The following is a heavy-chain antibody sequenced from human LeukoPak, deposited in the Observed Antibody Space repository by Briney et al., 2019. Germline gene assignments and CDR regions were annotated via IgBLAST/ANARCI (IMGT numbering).Heavy chain of an antibody. J-gene: IGHJ6*03. CDR3: AKGGSGFPHCYYMDV. D-gene: IGHD3-10*01. V-gene: IGHV3-23*01. CDR2: INGSGSST. CDR1: GFTFSSYA. Sequence: PGGSLTHACAASGFTFSSYAMSWVRQAPGKGLEWVSAINGSGSSTYYADSVKGRFIISRDNSKNTLYLQMNSLRAEDTAVYYCAKGGSGFPHCYYMDVWGEAITVTVSS.